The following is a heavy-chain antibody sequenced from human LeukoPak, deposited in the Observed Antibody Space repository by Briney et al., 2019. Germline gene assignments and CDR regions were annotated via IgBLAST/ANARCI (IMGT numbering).Heavy chain of an antibody. D-gene: IGHD6-13*01. J-gene: IGHJ4*02. CDR1: GGSISSSSYY. CDR3: ARHAGYSSSWYREFDY. CDR2: IYYSGST. Sequence: SETLSLTCTVSGGSISSSSYYWGWVRQPPGKGLEWIGSIYYSGSTYNNPSLKRPVTISVATSKNQFSLKLSSVTAADTAVYYCARHAGYSSSWYREFDYWGQGTLVTVSS. V-gene: IGHV4-39*01.